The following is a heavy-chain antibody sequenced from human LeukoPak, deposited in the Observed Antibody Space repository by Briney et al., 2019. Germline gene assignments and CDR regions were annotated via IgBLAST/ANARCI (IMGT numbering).Heavy chain of an antibody. J-gene: IGHJ4*02. CDR3: ARGPNFDY. CDR2: INHSGST. Sequence: SETLSLTCAVYGGSFSGYYWSWIRQPPGKGLEWIGEINHSGSTNYNPSLKSRVTISVDTSKNQFSLKLSSVTAADTAVYYCARGPNFDYWGQGTLVTVSS. V-gene: IGHV4-34*01. CDR1: GGSFSGYY.